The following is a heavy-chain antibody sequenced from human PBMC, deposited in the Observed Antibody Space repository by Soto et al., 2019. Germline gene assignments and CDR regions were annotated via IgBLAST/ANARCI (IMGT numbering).Heavy chain of an antibody. D-gene: IGHD5-18*01. CDR2: IKSKTDGVTT. CDR1: DFTFSNAW. V-gene: IGHV3-15*01. Sequence: GGSLRVSCADSDFTFSNAWMLMVRQAPGKGLDWVGRIKSKTDGVTTDYAAPVKGRFTIARDDSKNTLYLQMNSLKTEDTAVYYCTTGIQLPPTFDYWGQGTMVTVSS. CDR3: TTGIQLPPTFDY. J-gene: IGHJ4*02.